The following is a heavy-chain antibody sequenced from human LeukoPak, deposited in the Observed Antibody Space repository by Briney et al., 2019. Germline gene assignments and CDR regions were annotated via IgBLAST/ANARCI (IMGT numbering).Heavy chain of an antibody. D-gene: IGHD1-1*01. Sequence: SVTVSYKASGGTFSSYAISWVRQAPGQGLEWMGRIIPILGIANYAQKFQGRGTITADKSTSTAYMELSSLRSEDTAVYYCARIQSARDGMDVWGQGTTVTVSS. CDR3: ARIQSARDGMDV. CDR1: GGTFSSYA. CDR2: IIPILGIA. J-gene: IGHJ6*02. V-gene: IGHV1-69*04.